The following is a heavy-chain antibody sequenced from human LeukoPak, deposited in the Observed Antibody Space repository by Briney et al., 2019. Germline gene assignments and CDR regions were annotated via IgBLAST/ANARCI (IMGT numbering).Heavy chain of an antibody. CDR3: AREHYTGSSPYFDY. J-gene: IGHJ4*02. CDR1: GGSISSYY. D-gene: IGHD6-6*01. Sequence: SETLSLTCTVSGGSISSYYWSWIRQPAGKGLEWIGHLYTSGSTNYNPSLKSRVTMSVGTSKNQFSLKLSSVTAADTAVYYCAREHYTGSSPYFDYWGQGTLVTVSS. V-gene: IGHV4-4*07. CDR2: LYTSGST.